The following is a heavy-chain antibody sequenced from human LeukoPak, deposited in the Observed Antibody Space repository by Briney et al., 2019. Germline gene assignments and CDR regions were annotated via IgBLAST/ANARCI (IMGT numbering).Heavy chain of an antibody. CDR1: GFTFSSYA. J-gene: IGHJ4*02. CDR3: AKVPGRAVAGFPSTDY. D-gene: IGHD6-19*01. V-gene: IGHV3-30*04. CDR2: ISYDGSNK. Sequence: GGSLRLSCAASGFTFSSYAMHWVRQAPGKGLEWVAVISYDGSNKYYADSVKGRFTISRDDSKNTLYLQMNSLRAEDTAVYYCAKVPGRAVAGFPSTDYWGQGTLVTVSS.